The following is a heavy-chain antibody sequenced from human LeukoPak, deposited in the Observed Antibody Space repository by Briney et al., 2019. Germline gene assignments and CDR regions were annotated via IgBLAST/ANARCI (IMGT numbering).Heavy chain of an antibody. D-gene: IGHD5-24*01. J-gene: IGHJ4*02. Sequence: GGSLRLSCAASGFTFSSYAMSWVRQAPGKGLWWVSAISGSGGSTYYADSVKGRFTISRDNSKNTLYLQMNTLTAEDTAVYYCARERDGRFFDYWGQGTLVTVSS. CDR2: ISGSGGST. CDR1: GFTFSSYA. V-gene: IGHV3-23*01. CDR3: ARERDGRFFDY.